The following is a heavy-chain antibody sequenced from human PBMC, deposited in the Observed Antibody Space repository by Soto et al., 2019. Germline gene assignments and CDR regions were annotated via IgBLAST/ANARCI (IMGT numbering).Heavy chain of an antibody. Sequence: EVQLLESGGGLVQPGGSLRLSCAASGFTFSTYAMSWVRQAPGKGLEWVSGISASGGSTNYADSVKGRFTISRDNSKNTLHLQMNSLRAEDTAVYYCAKSLRRDSSGARVYWGQGTLVTVSS. CDR1: GFTFSTYA. D-gene: IGHD3-22*01. V-gene: IGHV3-23*01. J-gene: IGHJ4*02. CDR3: AKSLRRDSSGARVY. CDR2: ISASGGST.